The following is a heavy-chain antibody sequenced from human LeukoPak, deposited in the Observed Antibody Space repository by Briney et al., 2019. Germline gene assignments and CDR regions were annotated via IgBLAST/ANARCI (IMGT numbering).Heavy chain of an antibody. CDR2: IYTSGST. J-gene: IGHJ2*01. Sequence: PSETLSLTCTVSGGSISSYYWSWIRQPAGKGLEWIGRIYTSGSTNYNPSLKSRVTMSVDTSKNQFSLKLNSVTAADTAVYYCARHSSGWYGNGRDWYFDLWGRGTLVTVSS. V-gene: IGHV4-4*07. CDR1: GGSISSYY. CDR3: ARHSSGWYGNGRDWYFDL. D-gene: IGHD6-19*01.